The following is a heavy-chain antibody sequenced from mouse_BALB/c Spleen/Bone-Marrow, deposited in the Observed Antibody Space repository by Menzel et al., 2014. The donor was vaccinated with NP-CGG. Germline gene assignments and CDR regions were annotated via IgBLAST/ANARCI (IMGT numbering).Heavy chain of an antibody. CDR3: ARWGSYYFDY. J-gene: IGHJ2*01. CDR1: GFNIKDYY. V-gene: IGHV14-1*02. Sequence: EVKVVESGAELVRPGALVKLSCKASGFNIKDYYMHWVKQRPEQGLEWIGWIDPENGNTIYDPKFQGKASITADTSSNTAYLQLSSLTSEDTAVYYCARWGSYYFDYWGQGTTLTVSS. CDR2: IDPENGNT.